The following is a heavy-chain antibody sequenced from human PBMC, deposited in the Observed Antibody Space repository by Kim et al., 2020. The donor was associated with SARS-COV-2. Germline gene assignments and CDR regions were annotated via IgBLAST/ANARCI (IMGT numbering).Heavy chain of an antibody. Sequence: SETLSLTCTVSGGSISSSSYYWGWIRQPPGKGLEWIGSIYYSGSTYYNPSLKSRVTISVDTSKNQFSLKLSSVTAADTAVYYCASLLLWFGELPHLFDYWGQGTLSPSPQ. CDR1: GGSISSSSYY. CDR2: IYYSGST. D-gene: IGHD3-10*01. J-gene: IGHJ4*02. CDR3: ASLLLWFGELPHLFDY. V-gene: IGHV4-39*01.